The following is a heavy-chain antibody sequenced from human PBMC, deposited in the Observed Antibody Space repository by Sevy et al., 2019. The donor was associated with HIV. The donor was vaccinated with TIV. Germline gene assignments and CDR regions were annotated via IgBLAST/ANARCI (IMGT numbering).Heavy chain of an antibody. Sequence: ASVKVSCKASGGTFTNLAFSWIRQAPGQGPEWMGRIIPTVSTTNYAQKFQDRVTITADESTSTAYVELSRLLFEDTAIYYCASRYDSSGYLTPATLEIWGPGTLVTVSS. CDR3: ASRYDSSGYLTPATLEI. CDR2: IIPTVSTT. CDR1: GGTFTNLA. D-gene: IGHD3-22*01. J-gene: IGHJ3*02. V-gene: IGHV1-69*11.